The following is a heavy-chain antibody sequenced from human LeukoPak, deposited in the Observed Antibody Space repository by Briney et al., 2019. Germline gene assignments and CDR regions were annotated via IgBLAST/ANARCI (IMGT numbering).Heavy chain of an antibody. CDR3: ARVARSSGWQIYYYYYMDV. CDR2: ISPSGGIT. J-gene: IGHJ6*03. D-gene: IGHD6-19*01. V-gene: IGHV3-23*01. Sequence: GGTLRLSCAASGFTFSSHGMNWVRQAPGKGLEWVSGISPSGGITYYTDSVKGRFTISRDNSKNTQSLQMNSLRAEDTAVYYCARVARSSGWQIYYYYYMDVWGKGTTVTVSS. CDR1: GFTFSSHG.